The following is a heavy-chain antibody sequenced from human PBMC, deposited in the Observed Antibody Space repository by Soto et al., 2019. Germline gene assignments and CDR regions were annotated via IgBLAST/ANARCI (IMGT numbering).Heavy chain of an antibody. D-gene: IGHD6-13*01. Sequence: GGSLRLSCVASGFTLSRYSMNWVRQAPGKGLEWVSYISRSSSTIYYADSVKGRFTISGDNAENSLYLQMNSLRAEDTAVYYCGRERAGGIPDYWGQGTRVTVSS. CDR1: GFTLSRYS. V-gene: IGHV3-48*01. CDR3: GRERAGGIPDY. J-gene: IGHJ4*02. CDR2: ISRSSSTI.